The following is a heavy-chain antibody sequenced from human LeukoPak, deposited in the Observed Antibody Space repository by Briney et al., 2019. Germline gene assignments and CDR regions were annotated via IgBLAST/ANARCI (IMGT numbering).Heavy chain of an antibody. CDR2: ISSSGYTT. D-gene: IGHD6-13*01. CDR3: ARVGPAAAGRGYWYFDL. CDR1: GFTFSNYA. V-gene: IGHV3-11*01. J-gene: IGHJ2*01. Sequence: GGSLRLSCTASGFTFSNYAMTWIRQAPGKGLEWVSYISSSGYTTYYADSVKGRFTISRDNAKNSLYLQMNSLRAEDTAVYYCARVGPAAAGRGYWYFDLWGRGTLVTVSS.